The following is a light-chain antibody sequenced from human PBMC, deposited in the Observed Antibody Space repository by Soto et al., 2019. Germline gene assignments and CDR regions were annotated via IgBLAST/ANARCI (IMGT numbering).Light chain of an antibody. CDR3: QQYEIYPLT. J-gene: IGKJ4*01. CDR1: QKINTW. CDR2: EAS. Sequence: IQMTQSPSTLSASVGDRVTITCRASQKINTWVAWYQQRPGKAPKLLIYEASSLEPGVPSRFGGSGSGTDFTLTISSLQPDDFATYHCQQYEIYPLTFGGGTQVA. V-gene: IGKV1-5*03.